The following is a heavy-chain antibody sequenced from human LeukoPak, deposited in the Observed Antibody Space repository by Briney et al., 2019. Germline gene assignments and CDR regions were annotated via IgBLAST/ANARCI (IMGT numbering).Heavy chain of an antibody. Sequence: GASVKVSCKASGYTFTGYYMHWVRQAPGRGLEWMGWINPNSGGTNSAQKFQGRVTMTRDTSISTAYMELSRLRSDDTAVYYCARDVQGGIDYWGQGTLVTVSS. D-gene: IGHD3-16*01. CDR3: ARDVQGGIDY. CDR1: GYTFTGYY. V-gene: IGHV1-2*02. CDR2: INPNSGGT. J-gene: IGHJ4*02.